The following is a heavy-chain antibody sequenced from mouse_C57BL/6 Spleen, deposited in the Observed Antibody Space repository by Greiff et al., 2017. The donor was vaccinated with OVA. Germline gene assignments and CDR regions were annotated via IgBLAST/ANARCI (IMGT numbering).Heavy chain of an antibody. J-gene: IGHJ1*03. CDR1: GYTFTSYW. Sequence: VQLQQPGAELVKPGASVKMSCKASGYTFTSYWITWVKQRPGQGLEWIGDIYPGSGSTNYNEKFKSKATLTVDTSSSTAYMQLSSLTSEDSAVYYCARNYGNYGGYFDVWGTGTTVTVSS. CDR2: IYPGSGST. D-gene: IGHD2-1*01. CDR3: ARNYGNYGGYFDV. V-gene: IGHV1-55*01.